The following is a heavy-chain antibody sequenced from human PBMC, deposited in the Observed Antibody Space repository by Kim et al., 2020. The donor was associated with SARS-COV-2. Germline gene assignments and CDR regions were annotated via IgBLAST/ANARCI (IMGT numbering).Heavy chain of an antibody. CDR1: GLTLSDYY. V-gene: IGHV3-72*01. D-gene: IGHD2-15*01. CDR3: ATEGWRSGPDLDY. CDR2: SRNKANGYTT. J-gene: IGHJ4*02. Sequence: GGSLRLSCAASGLTLSDYYINWVRQAPGKGLEWVGRSRNKANGYTTQYAASVKGRFSISRDESKNSLYLQMNSLKIEDTAVYYCATEGWRSGPDLDYWSQGTLVTVSS.